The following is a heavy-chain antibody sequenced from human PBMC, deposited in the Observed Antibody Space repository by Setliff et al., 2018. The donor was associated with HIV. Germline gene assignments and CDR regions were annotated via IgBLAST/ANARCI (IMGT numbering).Heavy chain of an antibody. Sequence: PSETLSLTCAVYNESLSEYYWSWIRQPPGKRLEWIGEVNQSGDTKSNPSLKSRVTISVDTSKKQFSLKLTSVTAADTALYYCERGGAIPEGNVFDVWSLGKLVTVSS. V-gene: IGHV4-34*01. CDR2: VNQSGDT. J-gene: IGHJ3*01. CDR3: ERGGAIPEGNVFDV. CDR1: NESLSEYY.